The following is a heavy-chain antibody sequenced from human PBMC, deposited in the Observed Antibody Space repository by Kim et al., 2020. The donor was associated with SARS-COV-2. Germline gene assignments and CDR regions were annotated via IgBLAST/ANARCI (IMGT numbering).Heavy chain of an antibody. D-gene: IGHD3-10*01. J-gene: IGHJ4*02. Sequence: YAQKFQGRVTMTEDTATDTAYMELSSLRSEDTAVYYCATGFTMVRGGVDYWCQGTLVTVSS. CDR3: ATGFTMVRGGVDY. V-gene: IGHV1-24*01.